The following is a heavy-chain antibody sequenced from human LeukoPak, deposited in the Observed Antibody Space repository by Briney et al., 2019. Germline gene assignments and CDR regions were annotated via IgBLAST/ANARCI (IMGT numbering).Heavy chain of an antibody. Sequence: PGGSLRLSCAASGFTFSSYGMHWVRQAPGKGLEWVAVIWYDGSNKYYADSVKGRFTISRDNSKNTLYLQMNSLKTEDTAVYYCTTDQYDILTGYYMGYFDYWGQGTLVTVSS. CDR1: GFTFSSYG. CDR3: TTDQYDILTGYYMGYFDY. D-gene: IGHD3-9*01. V-gene: IGHV3-33*01. J-gene: IGHJ4*02. CDR2: IWYDGSNK.